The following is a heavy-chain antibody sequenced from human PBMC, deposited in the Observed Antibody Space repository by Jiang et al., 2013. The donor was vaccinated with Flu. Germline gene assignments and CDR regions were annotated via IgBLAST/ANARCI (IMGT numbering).Heavy chain of an antibody. J-gene: IGHJ6*02. D-gene: IGHD5-24*01. Sequence: GAEVKKPGESLKISCKGSGYSFTSYWTGWVRQMPGKGLEWMGIIYPGDSDTRYSPSFQGQVTISADKSISTAYLQWSSLKASDTAMYYCATSAGKMATINRSYYYYGMDVWGQGTTVTVSS. CDR2: IYPGDSDT. CDR3: ATSAGKMATINRSYYYYGMDV. V-gene: IGHV5-51*01. CDR1: GYSFTSYW.